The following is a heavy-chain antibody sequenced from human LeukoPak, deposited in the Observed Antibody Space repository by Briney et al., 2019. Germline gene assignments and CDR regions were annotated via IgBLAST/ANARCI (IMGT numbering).Heavy chain of an antibody. J-gene: IGHJ4*02. CDR3: ARDSGYSYGPFDY. V-gene: IGHV4-31*03. D-gene: IGHD5-18*01. Sequence: SQTLSLTCTVSGGSVSSGDYYWSWIRQHPGKGLEWIGSIYNSGSTYYNPSLKSRDTISVDTSKNQFSLKLNSVTAADTAVYYCARDSGYSYGPFDYWGQGTLVTVSS. CDR1: GGSVSSGDYY. CDR2: IYNSGST.